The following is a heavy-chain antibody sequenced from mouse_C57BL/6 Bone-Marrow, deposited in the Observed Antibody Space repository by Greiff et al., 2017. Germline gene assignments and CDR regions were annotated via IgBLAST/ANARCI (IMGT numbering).Heavy chain of an antibody. CDR3: ARCDYGIWYFDV. J-gene: IGHJ1*03. CDR1: GYTFTSYG. CDR2: IYPRSGNT. D-gene: IGHD2-4*01. V-gene: IGHV1-81*01. Sequence: QFQLQQSGAELARPGASVKLSCKASGYTFTSYGISWVKQRTGQGLEWIGEIYPRSGNTYYNEKFKGKATLTADKSSSTAYMGLRSLTSEDSAVYFCARCDYGIWYFDVWGTGTTVTVSS.